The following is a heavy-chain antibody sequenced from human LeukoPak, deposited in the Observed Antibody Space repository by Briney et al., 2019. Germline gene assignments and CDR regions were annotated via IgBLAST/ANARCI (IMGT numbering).Heavy chain of an antibody. D-gene: IGHD2-2*01. V-gene: IGHV3-23*01. J-gene: IGHJ5*02. CDR1: GFTLSSYE. CDR2: VDYSGGDT. CDR3: AATEVVPAAPTLYNWFDP. Sequence: GGSLRLSCIASGFTLSSYEMSWIRQAPGKGLEWVSSVDYSGGDTHYADSVMGRFTISRDNSKNTLYLQMNSLRAEDTAVYYCAATEVVPAAPTLYNWFDPWGQGTLVTVSS.